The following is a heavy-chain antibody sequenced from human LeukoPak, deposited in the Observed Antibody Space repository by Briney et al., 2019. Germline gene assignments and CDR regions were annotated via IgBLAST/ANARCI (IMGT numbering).Heavy chain of an antibody. V-gene: IGHV4-39*07. CDR2: IYYSGST. D-gene: IGHD6-13*01. CDR1: GGSISSSSYY. CDR3: ARDRRIAAVKGLFDY. J-gene: IGHJ4*02. Sequence: SETLSLTCTVSGGSISSSSYYWGWIRQPPGKGLEWIGSIYYSGSTYYNPSLKSRVTISVDTSKSQFSLKLSSVTAADTAVYYCARDRRIAAVKGLFDYWGQGTLVTVSS.